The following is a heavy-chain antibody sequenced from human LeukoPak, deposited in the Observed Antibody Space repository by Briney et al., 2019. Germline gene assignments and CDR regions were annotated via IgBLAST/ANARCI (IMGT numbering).Heavy chain of an antibody. D-gene: IGHD3-22*01. CDR2: IYYSGST. J-gene: IGHJ4*02. Sequence: PSETLSLTCTVSGGSISSYYWNWIRRPPGKGLEWIGYIYYSGSTNYNPSLKSRVTISVDTSKNQFSLKLSSVTAADTAVYYCARLHYYDSSSEYYFDYWGQGTLVTVSS. V-gene: IGHV4-59*01. CDR1: GGSISSYY. CDR3: ARLHYYDSSSEYYFDY.